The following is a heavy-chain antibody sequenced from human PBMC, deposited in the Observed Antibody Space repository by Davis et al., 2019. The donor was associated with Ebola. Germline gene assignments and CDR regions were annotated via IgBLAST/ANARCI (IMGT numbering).Heavy chain of an antibody. CDR3: ARVGYDFWSGYYTGNWFDP. J-gene: IGHJ5*02. CDR1: GGSISSSSYY. V-gene: IGHV4-39*01. D-gene: IGHD3-3*01. CDR2: IYYSGST. Sequence: MPGGSLRLSCTVSGGSISSSSYYWGWIRQPPGKGLEWIGSIYYSGSTYYNPSLKSRVTISVDTSKNQFSLKLSSVTAADTAVYYCARVGYDFWSGYYTGNWFDPWGQGTLVTVSS.